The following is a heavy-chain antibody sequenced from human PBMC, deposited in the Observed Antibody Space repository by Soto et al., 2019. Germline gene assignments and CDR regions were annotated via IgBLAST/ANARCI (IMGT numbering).Heavy chain of an antibody. CDR2: IYLSDSDT. CDR1: GDSFTSYW. V-gene: IGHV5-51*01. CDR3: ARYSSGWPYYFDY. D-gene: IGHD6-19*01. Sequence: PGGSLKISCSGSGDSFTSYWIAWGRQMPWKGLEWMGIIYLSDSDTRYSPSFQGRVTISADKSISTAYLQWSSLKASDTAMYYCARYSSGWPYYFDYWGQGTLVTVSS. J-gene: IGHJ4*02.